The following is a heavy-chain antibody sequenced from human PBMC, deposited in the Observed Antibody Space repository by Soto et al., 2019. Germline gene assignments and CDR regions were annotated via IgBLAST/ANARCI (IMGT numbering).Heavy chain of an antibody. CDR3: KRDVVASSPPGADY. V-gene: IGHV3-23*01. CDR1: GFMFSNYP. Sequence: EVQLLASGGDLVRPGGSLRLSCAGSGFMFSNYPMSWVRQAPGKGPEWVAAIKAADGDTYYADSVKGRFTISRDNFNDMLYLQMNSLTVEDTAMYYCKRDVVASSPPGADYWGQGTLVTVSS. D-gene: IGHD5-12*01. J-gene: IGHJ4*02. CDR2: IKAADGDT.